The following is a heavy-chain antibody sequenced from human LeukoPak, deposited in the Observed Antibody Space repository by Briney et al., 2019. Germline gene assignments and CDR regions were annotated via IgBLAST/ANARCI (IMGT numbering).Heavy chain of an antibody. CDR1: GFTFSSYG. J-gene: IGHJ6*04. Sequence: GGSLRLSCAASGFTFSSYGMSWVRQAPGKGLEWVSANSGSGGSTYYADSVKGRFTISRDNSKNTLYLQMNSLRAEDTAVYYCAKDLLSHSHVWGKGTTVTISS. V-gene: IGHV3-23*01. CDR3: AKDLLSHSHV. CDR2: NSGSGGST. D-gene: IGHD2-21*01.